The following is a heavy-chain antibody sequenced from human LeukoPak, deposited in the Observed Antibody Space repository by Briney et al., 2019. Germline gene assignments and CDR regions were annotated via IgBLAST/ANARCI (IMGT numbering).Heavy chain of an antibody. CDR1: GFTFSSHW. CDR3: ARYGTIVAFDI. J-gene: IGHJ3*02. D-gene: IGHD3-3*01. CDR2: ISSSSSYI. V-gene: IGHV3-21*01. Sequence: GGSLRLSCADSGFTFSSHWMHWVRQAPGKGLEWVSSISSSSSYIYYADSVKGRFTISRDNAKNSLYLQMNSLRAEDTAVYYCARYGTIVAFDIWGQGTMVTVSS.